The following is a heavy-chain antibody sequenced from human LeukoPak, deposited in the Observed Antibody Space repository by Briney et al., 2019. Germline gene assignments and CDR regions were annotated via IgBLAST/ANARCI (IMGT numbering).Heavy chain of an antibody. V-gene: IGHV1-69*04. Sequence: ASVKVSCKASGGTFSSYAISWVRQAPGQGLEWMGRIIPILGIANYAQKFQGRVTITADKSTSTAYMELSSLRSEDTAVYYCARDPTTVTLYYYYGMDVWGQGTTVTVSS. CDR2: IIPILGIA. CDR3: ARDPTTVTLYYYYGMDV. CDR1: GGTFSSYA. J-gene: IGHJ6*02. D-gene: IGHD4-17*01.